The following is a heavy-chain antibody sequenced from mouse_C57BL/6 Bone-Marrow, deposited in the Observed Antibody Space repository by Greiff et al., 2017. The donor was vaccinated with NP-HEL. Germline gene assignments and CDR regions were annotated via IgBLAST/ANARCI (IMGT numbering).Heavy chain of an antibody. Sequence: QVQLKQSGPELVKPGASVKISCKASGYTFSTSWMNWMKQRPGKGLEWIGRIYPGDGDTHYSGNFEGKASLTADKSSNSAYMQLSSLTSEDSAVYFCARGESWGAFFDYGGQGTTLTVSS. V-gene: IGHV1-82*01. CDR3: ARGESWGAFFDY. CDR2: IYPGDGDT. D-gene: IGHD6-1*01. J-gene: IGHJ2*01. CDR1: GYTFSTSW.